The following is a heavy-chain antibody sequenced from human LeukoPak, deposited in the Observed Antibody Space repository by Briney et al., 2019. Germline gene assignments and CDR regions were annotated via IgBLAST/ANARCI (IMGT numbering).Heavy chain of an antibody. Sequence: PGGSLRLSCEGSGFTFSNYWMGWVRQAPGKGLEWVANIKQDGSEKYYVDSVKGRFTISRDNAKSSLYLQMNSLRAEDTAVYYCARDLSTVTTLGAFDIWGQGTMVTVSS. V-gene: IGHV3-7*01. CDR1: GFTFSNYW. D-gene: IGHD4-17*01. CDR2: IKQDGSEK. J-gene: IGHJ3*02. CDR3: ARDLSTVTTLGAFDI.